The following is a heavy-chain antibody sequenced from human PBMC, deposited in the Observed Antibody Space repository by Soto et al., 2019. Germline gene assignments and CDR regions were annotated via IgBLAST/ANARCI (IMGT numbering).Heavy chain of an antibody. V-gene: IGHV1-8*01. CDR1: GYTFTSYD. J-gene: IGHJ6*03. CDR3: ARRPYYDFWSGSYYYYRDV. CDR2: MNPNSGNT. Sequence: QVQLVQSGAEVKKPGASVKVSCKASGYTFTSYDINWVRQATGQGLEWMGWMNPNSGNTGYAQKFQGRVTMTRNTSISTAYMELSSLRSEDTAVYYCARRPYYDFWSGSYYYYRDVWGKGTTVTVSS. D-gene: IGHD3-3*01.